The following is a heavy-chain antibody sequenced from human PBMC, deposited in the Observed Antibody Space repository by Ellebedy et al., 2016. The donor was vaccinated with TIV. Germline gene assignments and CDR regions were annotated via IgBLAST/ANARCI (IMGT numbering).Heavy chain of an antibody. Sequence: SETLSLXCAVYGGSFSGYYWSWIRQPPGKGLEWIGYIYYSGSTYYNPSLKSRVTISVDTSKNQFSLKLSSVTAADTAVYYCARMRTISRRAFDYWGQGTLVTVSS. D-gene: IGHD1-14*01. CDR2: IYYSGST. CDR1: GGSFSGYY. J-gene: IGHJ4*02. V-gene: IGHV4-34*01. CDR3: ARMRTISRRAFDY.